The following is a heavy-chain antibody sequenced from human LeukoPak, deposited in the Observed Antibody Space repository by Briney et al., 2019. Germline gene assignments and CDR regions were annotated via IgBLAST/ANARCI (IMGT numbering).Heavy chain of an antibody. Sequence: GGSLRLSCAASGFTFSSYWMSWVRQAPGKGLEWVANIKQDGSEKYYVDSVKGRFTISRDNPKNSLYLQMNSLRAEDTAVYYCARRAGAYSHPYDYWGQGTLVTVSS. CDR2: IKQDGSEK. V-gene: IGHV3-7*03. CDR1: GFTFSSYW. CDR3: ARRAGAYSHPYDY. D-gene: IGHD4/OR15-4a*01. J-gene: IGHJ4*02.